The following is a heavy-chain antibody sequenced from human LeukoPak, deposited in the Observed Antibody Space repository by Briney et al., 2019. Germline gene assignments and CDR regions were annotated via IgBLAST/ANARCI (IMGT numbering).Heavy chain of an antibody. CDR2: IYRDGAT. V-gene: IGHV3-53*01. CDR3: ARDSGRFDVFDI. CDR1: GFTVSSTY. D-gene: IGHD3-10*01. J-gene: IGHJ3*02. Sequence: PGGSLRLSCAASGFTVSSTYMSWVRQAPGKGLEWVSIIYRDGATYYYADSVKGRFTISRDNSKNTLYLQMNSLRAEDTAVYYCARDSGRFDVFDIWGQGTMVTVSS.